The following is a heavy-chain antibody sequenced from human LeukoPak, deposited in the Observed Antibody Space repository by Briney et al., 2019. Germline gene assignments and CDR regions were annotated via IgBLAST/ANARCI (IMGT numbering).Heavy chain of an antibody. V-gene: IGHV4-61*02. CDR1: GGSISSGSYY. CDR2: IYTSGST. D-gene: IGHD6-19*01. Sequence: SETLSLTCTVSGGSISSGSYYWSWIRQPAGKGLEWIGRIYTSGSTDYNPSLKSRVTISIDTSKNQFSLKLSSVTAADTAVYYCARQGGSGRMIWFDPWGQGTLVTVSS. CDR3: ARQGGSGRMIWFDP. J-gene: IGHJ5*02.